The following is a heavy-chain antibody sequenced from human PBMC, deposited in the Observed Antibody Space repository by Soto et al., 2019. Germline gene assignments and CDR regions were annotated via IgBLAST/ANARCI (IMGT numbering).Heavy chain of an antibody. D-gene: IGHD1-7*01. J-gene: IGHJ4*02. CDR3: ARESNWNYQDWPDY. CDR1: GYRFIDYL. V-gene: IGHV1-2*02. Sequence: ASVQVTCKASGYRFIDYLMHWVRRPPGQGLGWMGWINPNSGGKKIAQKFQDGPFMTTDASTNTVFIEQRRLITDDTTVLYCARESNWNYQDWPDYWGLGTLVTVSS. CDR2: INPNSGGK.